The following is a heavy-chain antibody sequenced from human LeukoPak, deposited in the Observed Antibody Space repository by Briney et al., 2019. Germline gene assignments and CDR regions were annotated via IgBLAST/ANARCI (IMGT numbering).Heavy chain of an antibody. CDR2: ISAYNGNT. D-gene: IGHD3-10*01. CDR1: GYTFTSYG. J-gene: IGHJ5*02. Sequence: ASVKVSCKASGYTFTSYGISWVGQAPGQGLEWMGWISAYNGNTNYAQKLQGRVTMTTDTSTSTAYMELRSLRSDDTAVYYCARVMGTMVRGVIDVGNWFDPWGQGTLVTVSS. CDR3: ARVMGTMVRGVIDVGNWFDP. V-gene: IGHV1-18*01.